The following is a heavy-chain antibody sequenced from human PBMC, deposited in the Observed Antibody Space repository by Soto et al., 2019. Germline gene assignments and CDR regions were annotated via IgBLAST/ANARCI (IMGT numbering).Heavy chain of an antibody. CDR1: GFTFTSSA. CDR2: IVVGSGNT. J-gene: IGHJ4*02. CDR3: AAAYCSGGSCYSPLDY. V-gene: IGHV1-58*02. Sequence: GASVKVSCKASGFTFTSSAMQWVRQARGQRLEWIGWIVVGSGNTNYAQKFQERVTITRDMSTSTAYMELSSLRSEDTAVYYCAAAYCSGGSCYSPLDYWGQGTLVTVSS. D-gene: IGHD2-15*01.